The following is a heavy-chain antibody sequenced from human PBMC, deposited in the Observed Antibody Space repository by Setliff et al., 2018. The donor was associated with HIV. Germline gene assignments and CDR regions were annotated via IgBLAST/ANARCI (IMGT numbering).Heavy chain of an antibody. CDR1: GGSLSDSV. CDR2: INHSGRN. D-gene: IGHD2-15*01. J-gene: IGHJ1*01. CDR3: ARQRDGGNRAEYFQH. V-gene: IGHV4-34*01. Sequence: PSETLSLTCVVYGGSLSDSVWSWIRQTPRQGLEWIGEINHSGRNNYNPSLKSRVIISRDTSKNQYSLKLSSVTAADTAVYYCARQRDGGNRAEYFQHWGQGTLVTVSS.